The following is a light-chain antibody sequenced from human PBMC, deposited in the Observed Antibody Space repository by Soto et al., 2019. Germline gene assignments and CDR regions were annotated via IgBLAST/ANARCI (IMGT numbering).Light chain of an antibody. CDR1: SSDVGGYNY. Sequence: QSVLTQPPSASGTHGQSVAISCTATSSDVGGYNYVSWYQQHPGKAPKLMIYEVNKRPSGVPDRFSGSKSGNTASLTVSGLQAEDEVDYYCSSYAGSSNVFGTGTKVTVL. CDR2: EVN. J-gene: IGLJ1*01. CDR3: SSYAGSSNV. V-gene: IGLV2-8*01.